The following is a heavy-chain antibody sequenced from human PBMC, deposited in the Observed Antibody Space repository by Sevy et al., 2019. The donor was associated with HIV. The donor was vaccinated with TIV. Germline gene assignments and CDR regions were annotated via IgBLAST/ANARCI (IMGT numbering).Heavy chain of an antibody. Sequence: SETLSLTCTVSGGSISSSSYYWGWIRQPPGKGLEWIGGSYYSGSTYYNPSLKSRVTISVDTSKNQFSLKLSSVTAADTAVYYCARLHDFWSGYSDYWGQGTLVTVSS. J-gene: IGHJ4*02. CDR3: ARLHDFWSGYSDY. V-gene: IGHV4-39*01. D-gene: IGHD3-3*01. CDR2: SYYSGST. CDR1: GGSISSSSYY.